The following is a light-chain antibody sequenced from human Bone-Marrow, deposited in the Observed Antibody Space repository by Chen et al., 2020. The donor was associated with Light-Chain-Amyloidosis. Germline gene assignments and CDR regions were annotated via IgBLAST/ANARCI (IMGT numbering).Light chain of an antibody. CDR2: RDT. J-gene: IGLJ2*01. Sequence: SYELTQPPSVSVSPGQTARLTCSGDDLPTKYAYWYQQKPGQAPVLVIHRDTERPSGISERFSGYSSGTTAMLTISGVQAEDEADYHCQSADSSGTYEVIFGGGTKLTVL. CDR1: DLPTKY. V-gene: IGLV3-25*03. CDR3: QSADSSGTYEVI.